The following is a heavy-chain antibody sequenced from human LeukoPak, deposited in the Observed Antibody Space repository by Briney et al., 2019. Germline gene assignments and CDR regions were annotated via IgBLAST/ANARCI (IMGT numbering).Heavy chain of an antibody. D-gene: IGHD3-10*01. Sequence: GGSLRLSCAASGFSFSSYWMHWVRQVPGKGLVWVSCINSDGTITHHADSAKGRFTISRDNANNTLYLQMHSLRAEDTAVYYCIRDGLLWFGGSTWGQGTMVTVSS. CDR2: INSDGTIT. V-gene: IGHV3-74*01. CDR1: GFSFSSYW. J-gene: IGHJ3*01. CDR3: IRDGLLWFGGST.